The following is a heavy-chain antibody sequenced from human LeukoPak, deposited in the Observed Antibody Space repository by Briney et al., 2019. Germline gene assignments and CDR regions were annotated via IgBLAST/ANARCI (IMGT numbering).Heavy chain of an antibody. V-gene: IGHV3-21*01. CDR2: ISSSSSYI. Sequence: GGSLRLSCAASGFTFSSYSMNWVRQAPGKGLEWVSSISSSSSYIYYAGSVKGRFTISRDNAKNSLYLQMNSLRAEDTAVYYCASSRVRVLDGMDVWGQGTTVTVSS. D-gene: IGHD3-10*01. J-gene: IGHJ6*02. CDR1: GFTFSSYS. CDR3: ASSRVRVLDGMDV.